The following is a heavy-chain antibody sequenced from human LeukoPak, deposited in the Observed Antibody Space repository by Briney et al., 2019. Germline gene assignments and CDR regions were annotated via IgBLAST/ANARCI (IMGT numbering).Heavy chain of an antibody. V-gene: IGHV3-49*03. Sequence: PGGSLRLSCTASGFTFGDYAMSWFRQAPGKGLEWGGFIRSKAYGGTTEYAASVKGRFTISRDDSKSIAYLQMNSLKTEDTAVYYCTRDRRGDSGSYYVFDYWGQGTLVTVSS. CDR2: IRSKAYGGTT. J-gene: IGHJ4*02. CDR1: GFTFGDYA. CDR3: TRDRRGDSGSYYVFDY. D-gene: IGHD1-26*01.